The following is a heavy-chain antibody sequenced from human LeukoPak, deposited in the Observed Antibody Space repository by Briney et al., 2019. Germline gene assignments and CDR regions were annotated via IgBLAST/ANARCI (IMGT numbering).Heavy chain of an antibody. D-gene: IGHD3-16*01. V-gene: IGHV3-30*19. J-gene: IGHJ3*01. Sequence: PGGSLRLSCAASGFTFGSYGMHWVRQAPGKGLEWVAVIWYDGSNKYYADSVKGRFTISRDNSKNTLYLQINGLTSEDTAVYSCARGIWETNSVAFDLWGQGTMVIVS. CDR3: ARGIWETNSVAFDL. CDR1: GFTFGSYG. CDR2: IWYDGSNK.